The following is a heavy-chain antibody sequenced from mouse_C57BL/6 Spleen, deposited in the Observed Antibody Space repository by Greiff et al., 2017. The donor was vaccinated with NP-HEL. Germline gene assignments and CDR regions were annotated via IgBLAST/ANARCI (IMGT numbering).Heavy chain of an antibody. CDR2: IDPANGNT. CDR1: GFNIPNTY. D-gene: IGHD2-3*01. J-gene: IGHJ2*01. Sequence: EVQLQQSVAELVRPGASVKLSCTASGFNIPNTYMHWVKQRPEQGLEWIVRIDPANGNTKYAPKFQGKATITADTSSNTAYLQLSSLTSEDTAIYYCARDDGYYVGYFDYWGQGTTLTVSS. CDR3: ARDDGYYVGYFDY. V-gene: IGHV14-3*01.